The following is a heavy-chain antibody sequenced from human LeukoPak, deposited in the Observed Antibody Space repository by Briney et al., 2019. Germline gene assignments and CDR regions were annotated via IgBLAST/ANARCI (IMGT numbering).Heavy chain of an antibody. Sequence: ASVKVSCKASGYTFTTYARHGVRQAPGQRLEWMGWINAGNGNTKYSQKFQARVTITRDTSASTAYMELSSLRSEDTAVYYCARDPIGSRWPYYFDYWGQGTLVTVSS. CDR3: ARDPIGSRWPYYFDY. D-gene: IGHD6-13*01. CDR1: GYTFTTYA. CDR2: INAGNGNT. J-gene: IGHJ4*02. V-gene: IGHV1-3*01.